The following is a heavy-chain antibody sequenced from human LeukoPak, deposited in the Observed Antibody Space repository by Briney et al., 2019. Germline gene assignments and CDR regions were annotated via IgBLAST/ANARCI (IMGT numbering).Heavy chain of an antibody. CDR1: GYTFTGYY. CDR2: INPNSGGT. CDR3: ATARGYSYGASDY. Sequence: ASVKVSCKASGYTFTGYYMHWVRQAPGQGLEWMGWINPNSGGTNYAQKFQGRVTMTRDTSISTAYMELRSLRSDDTAVYYCATARGYSYGASDYWGQGTLVTVSS. J-gene: IGHJ4*02. D-gene: IGHD5-18*01. V-gene: IGHV1-2*02.